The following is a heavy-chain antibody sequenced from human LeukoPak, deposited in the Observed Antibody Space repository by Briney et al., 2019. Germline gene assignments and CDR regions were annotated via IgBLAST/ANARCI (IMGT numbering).Heavy chain of an antibody. CDR1: GGSISSSSYY. V-gene: IGHV4-39*07. D-gene: IGHD2-15*01. J-gene: IGHJ4*02. CDR2: IYYSGST. CDR3: ARVALRYCSGGSCQSLDY. Sequence: KPSETLSLTCTVSGGSISSSSYYWGWIRRPPGKGLEWIGSIYYSGSTYYNPSLKSRVTISVDTSKNQFSLKLSSVTAADTAVYYCARVALRYCSGGSCQSLDYWGQGTLVTVSS.